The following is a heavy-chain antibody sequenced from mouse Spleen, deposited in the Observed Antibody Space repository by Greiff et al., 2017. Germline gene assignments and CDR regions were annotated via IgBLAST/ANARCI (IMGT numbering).Heavy chain of an antibody. CDR3: TSYGYDGRRYFDV. J-gene: IGHJ1*01. CDR2: IDPENGDT. Sequence: EVQLQQSGAELVRPGASVKLSCTASGFNIKDDYMHWVKQRPEQGLEWIGWIDPENGDTEYASKFQGKATITADTSSNTAYLQLSSLTSEDTAVYYCTSYGYDGRRYFDVWGAGTTVTVSS. V-gene: IGHV14-4*01. CDR1: GFNIKDDY. D-gene: IGHD2-2*01.